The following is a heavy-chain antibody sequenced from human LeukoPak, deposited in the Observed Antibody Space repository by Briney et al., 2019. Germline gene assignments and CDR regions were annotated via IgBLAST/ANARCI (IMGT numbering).Heavy chain of an antibody. CDR3: ARGSGELTIDY. J-gene: IGHJ4*02. V-gene: IGHV3-30*04. D-gene: IGHD1-26*01. CDR2: ISYDGSNE. CDR1: GFTFSSYA. Sequence: GGSLRLSCAASGFTFSSYAMHWVRQAPGKGLEWVAVISYDGSNEYYADSVKGRFTISRDNSKNALYLQMSRLRAEDTAVYYCARGSGELTIDYWGQGTLVTVSS.